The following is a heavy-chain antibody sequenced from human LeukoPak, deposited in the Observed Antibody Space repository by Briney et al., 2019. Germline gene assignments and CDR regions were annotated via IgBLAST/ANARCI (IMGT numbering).Heavy chain of an antibody. CDR3: ARVVRYFDSSGYSYSFDY. CDR2: IDWDDDK. D-gene: IGHD3-22*01. V-gene: IGHV2-70*11. J-gene: IGHJ4*02. CDR1: GFSLSSSGMC. Sequence: SGPALVKPTQTLTLTCTFSGFSLSSSGMCVNWIRQPPGKALEWLARIDWDDDKYYSTSLKTRLNISKDTSKNQVVLTMTNMDPVDTATYYCARVVRYFDSSGYSYSFDYWGQGTLVNVSS.